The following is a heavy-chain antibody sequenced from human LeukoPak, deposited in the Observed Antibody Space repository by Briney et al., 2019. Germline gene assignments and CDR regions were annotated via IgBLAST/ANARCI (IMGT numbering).Heavy chain of an antibody. D-gene: IGHD3-22*01. CDR1: GYTFTSYA. Sequence: GAPVKVSCKASGYTFTSYAMHWVRQAPGQRLEWMGWINGGNGNTKYSQKFQGRVTITRDTSASTAYMELSSLRSEDTAVYYCARGSSDYPRYFDHWGQGTQVTVSS. J-gene: IGHJ4*02. V-gene: IGHV1-3*01. CDR3: ARGSSDYPRYFDH. CDR2: INGGNGNT.